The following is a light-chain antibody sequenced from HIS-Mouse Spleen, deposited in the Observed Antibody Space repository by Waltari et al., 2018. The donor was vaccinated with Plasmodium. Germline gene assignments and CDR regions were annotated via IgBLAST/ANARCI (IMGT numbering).Light chain of an antibody. CDR2: EVS. CDR1: SSDVGGYNS. CDR3: SSYTGCEWV. Sequence: QSALTQPPSASGSPGQSVTISCPGTSSDVGGYNSVSWYQQHPGKAPKLIVYEVSKRPSGVPDRFSGTMSRNTASLLVSGLQAEDEADYSCSSYTGCEWVFGGGNRQTVL. V-gene: IGLV2-8*01. J-gene: IGLJ3*02.